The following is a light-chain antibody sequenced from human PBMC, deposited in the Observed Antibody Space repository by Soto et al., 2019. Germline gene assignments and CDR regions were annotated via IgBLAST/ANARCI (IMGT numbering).Light chain of an antibody. J-gene: IGKJ1*01. CDR2: GAS. CDR3: QQYGGSPKM. V-gene: IGKV3-20*01. CDR1: QSVSSD. Sequence: EIVLTQSPGNLSLSPGDRATLSRRASQSVSSDLAWYQQKPGQAPRVLIYGASNRATGIPDKFSGSGSGTDFTLTISRLEPEDFAVYYCQQYGGSPKMFGQGTKVDIK.